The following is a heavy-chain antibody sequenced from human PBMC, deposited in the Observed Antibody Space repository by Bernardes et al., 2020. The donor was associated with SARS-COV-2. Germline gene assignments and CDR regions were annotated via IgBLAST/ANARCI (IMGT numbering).Heavy chain of an antibody. V-gene: IGHV3-7*04. CDR3: VWDGTGAVEFDY. Sequence: GGCPRHSAVAPRFTPSPYMMNSVSPDLGGGREWVAHMNGMGREKYYVDTVKGRFTISGDNAKKSLYLQMNSLGAKDTAVYYCVWDGTGAVEFDYWGQATLITVSS. CDR1: RFTPSPYM. CDR2: MNGMGREK. J-gene: IGHJ4*02. D-gene: IGHD7-27*01.